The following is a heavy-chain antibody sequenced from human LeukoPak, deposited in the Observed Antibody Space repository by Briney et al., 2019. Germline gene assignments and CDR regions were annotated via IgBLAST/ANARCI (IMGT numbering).Heavy chain of an antibody. CDR1: GFTFSTYA. CDR2: INPNSGGT. D-gene: IGHD2-21*02. J-gene: IGHJ4*02. V-gene: IGHV1-2*04. Sequence: GGSLRLSCAASGFTFSTYAMHWVRQAPGQGLEWMGWINPNSGGTNYAQKFQGWVTMTRDTSISTAYMELSRLRSDDTAVYYCALSTGDSFFDYWGQGTLVTVSS. CDR3: ALSTGDSFFDY.